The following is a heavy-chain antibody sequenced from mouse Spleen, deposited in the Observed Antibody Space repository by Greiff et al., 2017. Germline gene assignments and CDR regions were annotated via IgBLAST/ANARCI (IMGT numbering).Heavy chain of an antibody. CDR3: ARRGTGGVYYFDY. J-gene: IGHJ2*01. D-gene: IGHD4-1*01. V-gene: IGHV5-9-1*01. CDR2: ISSGGSYT. Sequence: EVKLVESGGGLVKPGGSLKLSCAASGFTFSSYAMSWVRQTPEKRLEWVATISSGGSYTYYPDSVKGRFTISRDNAKNTLYLQMSSLRSEDTAMYYCARRGTGGVYYFDYWGQGTTLTVSS. CDR1: GFTFSSYA.